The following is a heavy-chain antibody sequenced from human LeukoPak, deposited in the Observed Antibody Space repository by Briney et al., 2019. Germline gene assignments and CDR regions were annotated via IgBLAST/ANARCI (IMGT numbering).Heavy chain of an antibody. Sequence: SVKVSCKASGGTFSSYAISWVRQALGQGLEWMGGIIPIFGTVNYAQKFQGRVTITTDESTSTAYMELSSLRSEDTAVYYCASPPPYGDYVVFDYWGQGTLVTVSS. CDR1: GGTFSSYA. CDR2: IIPIFGTV. J-gene: IGHJ4*02. D-gene: IGHD4-17*01. CDR3: ASPPPYGDYVVFDY. V-gene: IGHV1-69*05.